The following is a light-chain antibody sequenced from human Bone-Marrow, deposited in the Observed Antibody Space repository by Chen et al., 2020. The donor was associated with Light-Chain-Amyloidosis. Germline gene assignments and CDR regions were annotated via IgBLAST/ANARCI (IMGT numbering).Light chain of an antibody. V-gene: IGLV2-14*01. CDR1: SSHVGGYNY. CDR2: EVS. CDR3: TSYTSSNTIL. Sequence: QSALTQPASVSGSPGQSITISCTGTSSHVGGYNYVSWYQHSPGKAPNLIIYEVSKRPSVVSNRFSGSKSGNTASLTISGLQAEDETDYYCTSYTSSNTILFGGGTKLTVL. J-gene: IGLJ2*01.